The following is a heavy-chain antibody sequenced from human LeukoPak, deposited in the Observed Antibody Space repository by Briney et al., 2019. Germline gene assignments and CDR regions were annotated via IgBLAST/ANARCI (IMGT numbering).Heavy chain of an antibody. CDR2: IYSSGTT. CDR3: AREGGSYDSSGYYSLHYYFDY. J-gene: IGHJ4*02. CDR1: GDSIYSGNYY. V-gene: IGHV4-61*02. D-gene: IGHD3-22*01. Sequence: SETLSLTRTVSGDSIYSGNYYWSWIRQPAGKGLEWIGRIYSSGTTIYNPSLKSRVTISVDTSKNQFSLKMSSVTAADTAVYYCAREGGSYDSSGYYSLHYYFDYWGQGTLSPSPQ.